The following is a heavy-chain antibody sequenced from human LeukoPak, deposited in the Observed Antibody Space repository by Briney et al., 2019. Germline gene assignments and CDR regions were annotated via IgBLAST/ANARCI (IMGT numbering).Heavy chain of an antibody. J-gene: IGHJ4*02. CDR1: GVSFSSYS. CDR2: ITSSTITI. D-gene: IGHD3-22*01. Sequence: WGALTLSCAASGVSFSSYSLNWVRQHPPQGREWGSYITSSTITIYYDHSVKRRVTISIDKAKNSRYLQMNNVSAEDTAVYYCATVLHETNYHSSVYYEYWGQGTLVTVSS. V-gene: IGHV3-48*01. CDR3: ATVLHETNYHSSVYYEY.